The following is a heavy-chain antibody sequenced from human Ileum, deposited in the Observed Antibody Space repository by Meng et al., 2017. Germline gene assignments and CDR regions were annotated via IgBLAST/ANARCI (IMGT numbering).Heavy chain of an antibody. V-gene: IGHV1-18*01. J-gene: IGHJ4*02. Sequence: ASVKVSCKASGYNFTSYGISWVRQAPGQGLEWMGWISAYNGNTNYAQKLQGRVTMTTDTSTSTAYLELRSLRSDDTAVYYCARMGSSWSEVFFDYWGQGTLVTVSS. D-gene: IGHD6-13*01. CDR1: GYNFTSYG. CDR3: ARMGSSWSEVFFDY. CDR2: ISAYNGNT.